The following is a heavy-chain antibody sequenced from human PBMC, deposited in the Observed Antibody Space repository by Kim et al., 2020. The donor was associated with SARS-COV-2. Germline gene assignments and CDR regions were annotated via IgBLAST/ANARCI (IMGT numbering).Heavy chain of an antibody. J-gene: IGHJ4*03. CDR3: ARDPVEATGRCYFDS. CDR2: ISFDGSNT. D-gene: IGHD1-1*01. CDR1: GFTFTRYS. Sequence: GGSLRLSCAASGFTFTRYSMHWVRQAPGKGLEWVSFISFDGSNTYYADSVKGRFTVSRDTSKNTVFLEMSRLRPEDTALYSCARDPVEATGRCYFDSWG. V-gene: IGHV3-30*04.